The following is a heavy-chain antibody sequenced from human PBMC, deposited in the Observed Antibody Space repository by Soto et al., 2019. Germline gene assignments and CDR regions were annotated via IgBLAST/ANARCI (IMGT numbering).Heavy chain of an antibody. CDR3: ARVSLEFSSSGGLDV. D-gene: IGHD3-10*01. J-gene: IGHJ6*02. CDR2: LYYSGST. CDR1: GGSVNSDSYY. V-gene: IGHV4-61*01. Sequence: QVQLQESGPGLVKPSEALSLTCTVSGGSVNSDSYYWTWIRQPPGKRLAWIGSLYYSGSTNCNPSLQSRVTLSGHTSQNQFSLKLSSVTAADTAVYFCARVSLEFSSSGGLDVWGLGTTVTAPS.